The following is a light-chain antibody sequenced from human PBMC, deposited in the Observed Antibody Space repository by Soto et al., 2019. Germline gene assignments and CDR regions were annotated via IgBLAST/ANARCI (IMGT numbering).Light chain of an antibody. CDR3: QQYNNWPWT. CDR1: QSVSSIY. CDR2: GAS. Sequence: IVLTQSPGTLSLSPGERATLSCRASQSVSSIYLAWYQQKPGQAPRLLIYGASTRATGIPGRFSGSGYETEFTLTISSLQSEDFAVYYCQQYNNWPWTFGQGTKVDIK. J-gene: IGKJ1*01. V-gene: IGKV3-15*01.